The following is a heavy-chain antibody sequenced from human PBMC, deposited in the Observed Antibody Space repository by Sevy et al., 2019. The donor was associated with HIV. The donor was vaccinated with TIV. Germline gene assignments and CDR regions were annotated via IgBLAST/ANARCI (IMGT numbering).Heavy chain of an antibody. CDR2: ISFDGSDK. V-gene: IGHV3-30*03. J-gene: IGHJ4*02. CDR1: GFSFSTHA. Sequence: GGSLRLSCAASGFSFSTHAMHWVRQAPGKGLEWVAVISFDGSDKYYTDSVKGRVTISRDDSTNTLLLQVGRLRAEDTAVYYCARDAGYSTVWYPGYWGQGTLVTVSS. CDR3: ARDAGYSTVWYPGY. D-gene: IGHD6-19*01.